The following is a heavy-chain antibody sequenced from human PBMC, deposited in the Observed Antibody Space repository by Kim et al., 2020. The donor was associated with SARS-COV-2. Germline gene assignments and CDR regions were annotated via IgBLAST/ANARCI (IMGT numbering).Heavy chain of an antibody. J-gene: IGHJ4*02. CDR3: AKDLGGIVVVPAAPDY. Sequence: LKDRFTITRDNSKNTLYLQMNSLRAEDTAVYYCAKDLGGIVVVPAAPDYWGQGTLVTVSS. V-gene: IGHV3-30*02. D-gene: IGHD2-2*01.